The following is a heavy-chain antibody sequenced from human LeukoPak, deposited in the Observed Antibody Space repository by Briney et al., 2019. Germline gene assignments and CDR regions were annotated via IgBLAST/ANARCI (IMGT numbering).Heavy chain of an antibody. V-gene: IGHV3-30*18. D-gene: IGHD3-16*01. CDR1: GFTFSSYG. Sequence: PGGSLRLSCAASGFTFSSYGMHWVRQAPGKGLEWVAVISYDGSNKYYADSVKGRFTISRDNSKNTLYLRMNSLRAEDTAVYYCAKSTNLGDLGAWGQGTLVTVSS. J-gene: IGHJ5*02. CDR2: ISYDGSNK. CDR3: AKSTNLGDLGA.